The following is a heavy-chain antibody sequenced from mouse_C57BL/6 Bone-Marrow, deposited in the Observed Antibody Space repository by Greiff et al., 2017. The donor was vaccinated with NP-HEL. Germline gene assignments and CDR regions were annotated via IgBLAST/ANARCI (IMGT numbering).Heavy chain of an antibody. Sequence: EVKLQESGAELVRPGASVKLSCTASGFNITDYYMHWVKQRPEQGLEWIGRIDPEDGDTDYAPKFQGKATMTADTASNTAYLQLSSLTSEDTAVYYCTSFYYDYEGHYWGQGTTLTVSS. CDR1: GFNITDYY. CDR3: TSFYYDYEGHY. V-gene: IGHV14-1*01. J-gene: IGHJ2*01. D-gene: IGHD2-4*01. CDR2: IDPEDGDT.